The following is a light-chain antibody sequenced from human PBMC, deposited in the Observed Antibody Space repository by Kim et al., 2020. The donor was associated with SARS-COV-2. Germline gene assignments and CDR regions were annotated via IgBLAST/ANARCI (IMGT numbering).Light chain of an antibody. J-gene: IGLJ2*01. CDR1: SLRSYY. Sequence: VALGQTVRITCQGDSLRSYYATWYQQKPGQAPILVIYGKNNRPSGIPDRFSGSSSGNTASLTITGTQAGDEADYYCNSRDSNNNVLFGGGIQLTVL. CDR3: NSRDSNNNVL. V-gene: IGLV3-19*01. CDR2: GKN.